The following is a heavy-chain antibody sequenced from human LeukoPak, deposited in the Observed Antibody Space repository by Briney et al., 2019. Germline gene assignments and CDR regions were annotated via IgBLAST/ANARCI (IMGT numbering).Heavy chain of an antibody. CDR2: IYYSGST. CDR1: GGSISSYY. J-gene: IGHJ5*02. Sequence: PSETLSLTCTVSGGSISSYYWSWIRQPPGKGLEWIGYIYYSGSTNYNPSPKSRVTISVDTSKNQFSLKLSSVTAADTAVYYCARDKVGRNWFDPWGQGTLVTVSS. V-gene: IGHV4-59*01. CDR3: ARDKVGRNWFDP.